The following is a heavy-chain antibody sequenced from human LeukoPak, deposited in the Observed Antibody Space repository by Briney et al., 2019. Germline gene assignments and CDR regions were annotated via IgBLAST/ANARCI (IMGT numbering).Heavy chain of an antibody. Sequence: GGSLRLSCAASGFTFSSYAMSWVRQAPGKGLEWVSAISGSGGSTYYADSVKGRFTISRDNSKNTLYLQMNSLRAEDTAVYYCATPNGGSRGYSYGYGYWGQGTLVTVSS. D-gene: IGHD5-18*01. CDR1: GFTFSSYA. V-gene: IGHV3-23*01. CDR3: ATPNGGSRGYSYGYGY. J-gene: IGHJ4*02. CDR2: ISGSGGST.